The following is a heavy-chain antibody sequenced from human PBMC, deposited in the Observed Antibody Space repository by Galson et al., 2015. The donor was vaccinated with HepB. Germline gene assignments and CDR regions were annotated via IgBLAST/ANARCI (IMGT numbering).Heavy chain of an antibody. CDR2: IIPIFGTA. CDR3: ARERDIVVVPAAIYHNWFDP. Sequence: SVKVSCKASGGTFGSYAISWVRQAPGQGLEWMGGIIPIFGTANYAQKFQGRVTITADESTSTAYMELSSLRSEDTAVYYCARERDIVVVPAAIYHNWFDPWGQGTLVTVSS. D-gene: IGHD2-2*01. J-gene: IGHJ5*02. CDR1: GGTFGSYA. V-gene: IGHV1-69*13.